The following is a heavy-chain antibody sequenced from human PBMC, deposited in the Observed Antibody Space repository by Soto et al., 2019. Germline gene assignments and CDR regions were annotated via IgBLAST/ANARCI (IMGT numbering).Heavy chain of an antibody. CDR2: ISARGGSL. D-gene: IGHD5-12*01. CDR1: GFSFSSYA. J-gene: IGHJ4*02. V-gene: IGHV3-23*01. CDR3: AKGSIEYSASVEN. Sequence: EVQLLESGGGLVQPGGSLRLSCAASGFSFSSYAMVWVRQAPGKGLEWVSVISARGGSLYLADSVKGRFTISRDNYKNVLSLEINSLRAEDTATDVCAKGSIEYSASVENWGQGTLVVVSS.